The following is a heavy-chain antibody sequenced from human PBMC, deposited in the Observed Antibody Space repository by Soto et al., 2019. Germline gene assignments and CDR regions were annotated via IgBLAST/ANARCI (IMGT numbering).Heavy chain of an antibody. CDR3: ARGYYDSSGVGEDY. CDR2: IKYSGTT. J-gene: IGHJ4*02. D-gene: IGHD3-22*01. V-gene: IGHV4-39*01. Sequence: SETLSLTCTVSGGSISSSRCHWGWIRQPPGKGLEWIASIKYSGTTFYNPSLKSRVTLSVDTSKNQFSLKLSSVTAADTAVYYCARGYYDSSGVGEDYWGQGTLVTVSS. CDR1: GGSISSSRCH.